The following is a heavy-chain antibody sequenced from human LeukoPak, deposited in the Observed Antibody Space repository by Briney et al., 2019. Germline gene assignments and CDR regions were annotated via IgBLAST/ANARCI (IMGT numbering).Heavy chain of an antibody. CDR1: GFTSSAYD. CDR2: SGTVGDT. D-gene: IGHD2-2*01. V-gene: IGHV3-13*04. Sequence: GGSLRLSCAASGFTSSAYDMHWVRQITGGGLEWVSTSGTVGDTFYSDSVKGRFTISRENAKNSVHLQMNSLRVEDSAIYFCVRAAMPYIINGRRFDYWGQGTLVTVSS. CDR3: VRAAMPYIINGRRFDY. J-gene: IGHJ4*02.